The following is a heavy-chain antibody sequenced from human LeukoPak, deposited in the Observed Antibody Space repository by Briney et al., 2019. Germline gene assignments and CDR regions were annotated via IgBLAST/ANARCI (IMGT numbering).Heavy chain of an antibody. D-gene: IGHD3-16*01. V-gene: IGHV3-21*01. CDR1: GFTFSSYS. J-gene: IGHJ4*02. CDR2: ISSSSSHI. Sequence: KPGGSLRLSCGASGFTFSSYSMTWVRQAPGKGLEWVSSISSSSSHIYYADSVKGRFTISRDNAKNSLYLQMNSLRAEDTAVYYCARFLGTLLDYWGQGTLVTVSS. CDR3: ARFLGTLLDY.